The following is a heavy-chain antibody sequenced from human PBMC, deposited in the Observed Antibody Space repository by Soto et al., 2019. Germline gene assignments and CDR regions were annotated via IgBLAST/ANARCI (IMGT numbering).Heavy chain of an antibody. Sequence: QVQLVQSGAEVKKPGASVKVSCKSSGYTFSSFAISWVRQAPGQGLEWMGWMRPDNGNTDYAENLQGRVTMTTDTSTSPALKEPRSLTFDDTALVHFARRAGPQGGNCSSPPLPDHPDLRGQGNLVTLFS. D-gene: IGHD2-2*01. CDR2: MRPDNGNT. J-gene: IGHJ5*02. CDR3: ARRAGPQGGNCSSPPLPDHPDL. V-gene: IGHV1-18*01. CDR1: GYTFSSFA.